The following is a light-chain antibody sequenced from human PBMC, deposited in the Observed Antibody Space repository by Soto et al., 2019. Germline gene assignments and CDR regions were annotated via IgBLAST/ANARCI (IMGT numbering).Light chain of an antibody. V-gene: IGKV3-20*01. Sequence: EIVLTQSPGTLSLSPGEGATLSCRASQSVSSSYLAWCQQKPGQAPRLLIYGASSRATGIPDRFSGSGSGTDFTLTISRLDPEDFAVYYCQQYGSSRTFGQGTKV. CDR3: QQYGSSRT. CDR2: GAS. J-gene: IGKJ1*01. CDR1: QSVSSSY.